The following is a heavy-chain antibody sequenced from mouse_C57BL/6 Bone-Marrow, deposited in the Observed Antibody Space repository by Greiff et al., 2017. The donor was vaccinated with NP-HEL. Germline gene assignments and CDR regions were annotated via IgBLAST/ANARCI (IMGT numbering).Heavy chain of an antibody. D-gene: IGHD1-1*01. Sequence: DVHLVESGGGLVKPGGSLKLSCAASGFTFRSYAMSWVRQTPEKRLEWVATISDGGSYTYYPDNVKGRFTISRDNAKNNLYLQMSHLKSEDTAMYYCAREYYGLYWYFDVWGTGTTVTVSS. CDR1: GFTFRSYA. J-gene: IGHJ1*03. V-gene: IGHV5-4*01. CDR3: AREYYGLYWYFDV. CDR2: ISDGGSYT.